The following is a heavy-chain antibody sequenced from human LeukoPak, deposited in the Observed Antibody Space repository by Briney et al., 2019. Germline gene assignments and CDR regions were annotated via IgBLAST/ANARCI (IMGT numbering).Heavy chain of an antibody. D-gene: IGHD5-12*01. J-gene: IGHJ5*02. Sequence: SETLSLTCAVSGGSFSSSNLWSWVRQPPGEGLEWIGEIYHSGTTNYNPSLKSRVTISVDKSKNQFSLRLDSVTAADTAVYYCARSFRYSGYDYWFDPWGQGTQVTVSS. CDR2: IYHSGTT. CDR3: ARSFRYSGYDYWFDP. V-gene: IGHV4-4*02. CDR1: GGSFSSSNL.